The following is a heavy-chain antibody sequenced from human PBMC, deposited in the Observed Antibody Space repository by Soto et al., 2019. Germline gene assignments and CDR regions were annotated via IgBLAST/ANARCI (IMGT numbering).Heavy chain of an antibody. CDR1: GFAXSDHY. CDR3: ARDRRYDSRNGYYYYYGMDV. V-gene: IGHV3-72*01. Sequence: PGGSLRLSCAASGFAXSDHYMDWVRQAPGKGLEWVGRTRNKANSYTTEYAASVKGRFTISRDDSKNSLYLQMNSLKTEDTAVYYCARDRRYDSRNGYYYYYGMDVWGQGTTVIVSS. CDR2: TRNKANSYTT. D-gene: IGHD3-9*01. J-gene: IGHJ6*02.